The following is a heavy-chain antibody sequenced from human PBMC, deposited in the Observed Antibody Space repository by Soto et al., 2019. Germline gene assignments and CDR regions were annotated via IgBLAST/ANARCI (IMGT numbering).Heavy chain of an antibody. J-gene: IGHJ4*02. CDR3: AKAEVTVVTPYYFDY. V-gene: IGHV3-30*18. D-gene: IGHD2-21*02. CDR2: ISYDGSNK. CDR1: GFTFSSCA. Sequence: QVQLVESGGGVVQPGRSLRLSCAASGFTFSSCAMHWVRQAPGKGLEWVAVISYDGSNKYYADSVKGRFTISRDNSKNTLYLQMNSLRAEDTAVYCCAKAEVTVVTPYYFDYWGQGTLVTVSS.